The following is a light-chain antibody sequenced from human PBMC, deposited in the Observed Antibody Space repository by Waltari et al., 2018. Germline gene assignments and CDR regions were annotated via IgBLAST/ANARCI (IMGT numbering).Light chain of an antibody. CDR2: GAS. Sequence: EIVLTQSPGTLSLSPGERATLSCRASQTVRTTYLAWYQQTPGQAPTLLIYGASSSATGIAGRFSGSGAGTDFSLTISSLEPEDFAVYYCQQYDISPLTFGGGTKVEIK. J-gene: IGKJ4*01. CDR1: QTVRTTY. V-gene: IGKV3-20*01. CDR3: QQYDISPLT.